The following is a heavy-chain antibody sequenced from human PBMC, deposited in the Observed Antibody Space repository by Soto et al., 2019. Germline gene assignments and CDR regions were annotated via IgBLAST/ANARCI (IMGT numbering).Heavy chain of an antibody. Sequence: SETLSLTCTVSGGSISSYYWSWIRQPAGKGLEWIGRIYTSGSTNYNPSLKSRVTMSVDTSKNQFSLKLSSVTAADTAVYYCAATYYDFWSGYPPYYYGMDVRGQGTTVTVSS. CDR3: AATYYDFWSGYPPYYYGMDV. J-gene: IGHJ6*02. D-gene: IGHD3-3*01. V-gene: IGHV4-4*07. CDR2: IYTSGST. CDR1: GGSISSYY.